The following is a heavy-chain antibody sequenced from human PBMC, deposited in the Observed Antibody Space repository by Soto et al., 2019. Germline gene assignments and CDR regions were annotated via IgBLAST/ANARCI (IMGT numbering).Heavy chain of an antibody. CDR2: IYYSGST. CDR1: GGSISSGDYY. D-gene: IGHD3-22*01. CDR3: ARYPSYYYDSSGPDAFDI. Sequence: SSETLSLTCTVSGGSISSGDYYWSWIRQPPGKGLEWIGYIYYSGSTYYNPSLKSRVTISVDTSKNQFSLKLSSVTAADTAVYYCARYPSYYYDSSGPDAFDIWGQGTMVTVSS. V-gene: IGHV4-30-4*01. J-gene: IGHJ3*02.